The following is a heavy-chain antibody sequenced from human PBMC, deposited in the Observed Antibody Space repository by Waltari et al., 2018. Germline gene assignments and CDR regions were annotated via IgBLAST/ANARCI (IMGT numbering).Heavy chain of an antibody. CDR3: ARDGTMVRGVIGNWFDP. Sequence: TFSSYAISWVRQAPGQGLEWMGGIIPIFGTANYAQKFQGRVTITADKSTSTAYMELSSLRSEDTAVYYCARDGTMVRGVIGNWFDPWGQGTLVTVSS. J-gene: IGHJ5*02. CDR1: TFSSYA. D-gene: IGHD3-10*01. V-gene: IGHV1-69*06. CDR2: IIPIFGTA.